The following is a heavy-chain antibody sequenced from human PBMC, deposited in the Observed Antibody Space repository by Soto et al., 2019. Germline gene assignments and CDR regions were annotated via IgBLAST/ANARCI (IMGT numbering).Heavy chain of an antibody. CDR2: TSYDGSTT. D-gene: IGHD1-1*01. CDR1: GFTFNNYV. J-gene: IGHJ4*02. V-gene: IGHV3-30*18. CDR3: AKGGLLTIMYYFDY. Sequence: GGSLRLSCAASGFTFNNYVMNWVRQTPRKGLEWVAITSYDGSTTYYADSVKGRFTISRDNSKNTLYLQMNSLRVEDTAVYYCAKGGLLTIMYYFDYWGQGTPVTVSS.